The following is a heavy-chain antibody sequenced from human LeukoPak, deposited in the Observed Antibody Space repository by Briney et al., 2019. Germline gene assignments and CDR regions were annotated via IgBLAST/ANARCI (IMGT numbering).Heavy chain of an antibody. V-gene: IGHV3-23*01. CDR3: AKDQNYESSGYYGGFDY. Sequence: GGSLRLSCAASGFSFSSYVMHWVRQAPGKGLEWVSGISGSGGDTYYADSVKGRFTISRDNSKNTLNLQMYSLRAEDTALYYCAKDQNYESSGYYGGFDYWGQGTLVTVSS. CDR1: GFSFSSYV. D-gene: IGHD3-22*01. CDR2: ISGSGGDT. J-gene: IGHJ4*02.